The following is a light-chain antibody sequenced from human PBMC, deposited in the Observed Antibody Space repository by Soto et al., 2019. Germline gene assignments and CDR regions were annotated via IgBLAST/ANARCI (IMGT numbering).Light chain of an antibody. CDR3: QQYNNWAQT. J-gene: IGKJ1*01. Sequence: ETVMTQSEATLSVSPGERATLSCRASQSIHTNLAWYQQKPSQPPRLLIYGASTRVTGIPTRFSGSGSGTEFHLTISSLQTEDIEVYYCQQYNNWAQTCGQGTKVEIK. CDR2: GAS. V-gene: IGKV3-15*01. CDR1: QSIHTN.